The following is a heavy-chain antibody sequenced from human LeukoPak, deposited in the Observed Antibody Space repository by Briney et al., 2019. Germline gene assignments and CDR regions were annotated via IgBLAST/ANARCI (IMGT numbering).Heavy chain of an antibody. V-gene: IGHV4-39*02. J-gene: IGHJ4*02. CDR1: GGSISSSTYY. CDR2: INYSGST. D-gene: IGHD6-6*01. Sequence: SETLSLTCTVSGGSISSSTYYWGWIRQPPGKGLEWIGSINYSGSTFYNPSLKSRVTISVDTSKNQFSLKLSSVTAADTAVYYCARDRSSSSFDYWGQGTLVTVSS. CDR3: ARDRSSSSFDY.